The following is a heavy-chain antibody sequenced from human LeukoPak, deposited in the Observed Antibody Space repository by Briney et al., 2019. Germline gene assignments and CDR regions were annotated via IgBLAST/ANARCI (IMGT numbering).Heavy chain of an antibody. CDR3: ARQERYSSSFMGFDY. CDR2: ISYDGSNK. V-gene: IGHV3-30*19. CDR1: GFTFSSFG. D-gene: IGHD6-6*01. J-gene: IGHJ4*02. Sequence: GGSLRLSCTVSGFTFSSFGMHWVRQAPGKGLEWVAVISYDGSNKYYADSVKGRFTISRDNSKNTVYLQMNSPRAEDTAVYYCARQERYSSSFMGFDYWGQGTLVTVSS.